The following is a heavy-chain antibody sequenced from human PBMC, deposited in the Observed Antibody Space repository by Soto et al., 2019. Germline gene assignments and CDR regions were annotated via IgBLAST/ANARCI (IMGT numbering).Heavy chain of an antibody. CDR3: ARSTMIVVVTSYDAFDI. CDR1: GGLLSGYY. V-gene: IGHV4-34*01. J-gene: IGHJ3*02. CDR2: INHSGII. D-gene: IGHD3-22*01. Sequence: PSETLSLTCAPHGGLLSGYYWSWIRQPLGKGLEWIGEINHSGIINYNTSLQGRVTISVDTYKEQFSLKLSSVTAADAAVYYCARSTMIVVVTSYDAFDIWGQGTMVTVSS.